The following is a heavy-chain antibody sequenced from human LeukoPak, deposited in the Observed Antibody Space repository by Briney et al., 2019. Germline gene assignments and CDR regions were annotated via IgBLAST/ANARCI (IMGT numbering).Heavy chain of an antibody. CDR3: ARDRFSWFDP. Sequence: SETLSLTCTVSGGSISSNYWSWIRQPPGKGLEWIGYIYYSGSTNYNPSLKSRVTISVDTSKNQFSLKLSSVTAADTAVYYCARDRFSWFDPWGQGTLVTVSS. CDR2: IYYSGST. V-gene: IGHV4-59*01. D-gene: IGHD3-10*01. CDR1: GGSISSNY. J-gene: IGHJ5*02.